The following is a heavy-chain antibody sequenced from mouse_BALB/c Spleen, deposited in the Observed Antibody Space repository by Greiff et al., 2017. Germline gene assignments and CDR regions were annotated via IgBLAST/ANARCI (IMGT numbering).Heavy chain of an antibody. Sequence: VQLKESGPGLVKPSQSLSLTCTVTGYSITSDYAWNWIRQFPGNKLEWMGYISYSGSTSYNPSLKSRISITRDTSKNQFFLQLNSVTTEDTATYYCARSFYYYGSSLYAMEYWGQGTSVTVSS. CDR1: GYSITSDYA. CDR2: ISYSGST. V-gene: IGHV3-2*02. J-gene: IGHJ4*01. D-gene: IGHD1-1*01. CDR3: ARSFYYYGSSLYAMEY.